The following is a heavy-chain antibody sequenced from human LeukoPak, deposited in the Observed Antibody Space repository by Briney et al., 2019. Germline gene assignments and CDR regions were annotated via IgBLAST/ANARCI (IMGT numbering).Heavy chain of an antibody. J-gene: IGHJ4*02. CDR3: ARGSGYYYVGPGY. Sequence: ASVKVSCKASAYTFTSYYIHWVRQAPGQGLEWMGIINPSGGSTSYAQKFQGRVTMTRDMSTSTVYMELSSLRSEDMAVYYCARGSGYYYVGPGYWGQGTLVTVSS. CDR2: INPSGGST. CDR1: AYTFTSYY. D-gene: IGHD3-22*01. V-gene: IGHV1-46*01.